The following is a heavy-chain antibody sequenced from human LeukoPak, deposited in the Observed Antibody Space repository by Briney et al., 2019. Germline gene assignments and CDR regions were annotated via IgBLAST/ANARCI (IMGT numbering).Heavy chain of an antibody. CDR1: TYTFTSCG. V-gene: IGHV1-18*04. CDR2: NSAYNGNT. D-gene: IGHD6-19*01. Sequence: AAVNLSCKASTYTFTSCGISCGRQAPGHGLKCRTWNSAYNGNTNYAQKVQVRVTMTTDTSTSTAYMELRSLRSDDPAVYYCARDPWYDSGSGWIPAGFGPWGQGTLVTVSS. J-gene: IGHJ5*02. CDR3: ARDPWYDSGSGWIPAGFGP.